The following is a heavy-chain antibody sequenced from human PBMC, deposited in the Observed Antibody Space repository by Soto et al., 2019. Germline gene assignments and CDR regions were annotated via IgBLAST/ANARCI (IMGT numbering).Heavy chain of an antibody. V-gene: IGHV1-18*01. CDR1: GYSFTRYG. Sequence: QVQLVQSGAEVKNPGASVKVSCKASGYSFTRYGIGWARQAPGQGLEWMGWINAYNGNTNYAQNLQGRLTLTTDTSTTTAYMELTSLRSNDTAIYYCAMVDVYVTPSPQDVW. D-gene: IGHD3-16*01. J-gene: IGHJ6*01. CDR2: INAYNGNT. CDR3: AMVDVYVTPSPQDV.